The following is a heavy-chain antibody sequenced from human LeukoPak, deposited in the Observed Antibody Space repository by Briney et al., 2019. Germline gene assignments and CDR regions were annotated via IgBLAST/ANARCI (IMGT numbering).Heavy chain of an antibody. Sequence: GASVKVSCKASGYTSTSYAMHWVRQAPGQRLEWMGWINAGNGNTKYSQKFQGRVTITRDTSASTAYMELSSLRSEDTAVYYCARYDILTGFPSNFDYWGQGTLVTVSS. D-gene: IGHD3-9*01. CDR3: ARYDILTGFPSNFDY. J-gene: IGHJ4*02. CDR1: GYTSTSYA. CDR2: INAGNGNT. V-gene: IGHV1-3*01.